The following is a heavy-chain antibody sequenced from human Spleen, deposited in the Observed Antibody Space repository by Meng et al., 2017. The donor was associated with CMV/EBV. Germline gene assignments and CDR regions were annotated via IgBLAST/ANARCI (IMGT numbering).Heavy chain of an antibody. D-gene: IGHD4-23*01. CDR3: AIMNGGNSVGAYFDY. Sequence: SETLSLTCTVSGGSIINGGYYWSWIRQHPGKGLEWIGHIFYSGNTYYNPSLKSRVIISVDTSKNQFSLNLSSVTAADTAVYYCAIMNGGNSVGAYFDYWGPGTLVTVSS. CDR1: GGSIINGGYY. V-gene: IGHV4-31*03. J-gene: IGHJ4*02. CDR2: IFYSGNT.